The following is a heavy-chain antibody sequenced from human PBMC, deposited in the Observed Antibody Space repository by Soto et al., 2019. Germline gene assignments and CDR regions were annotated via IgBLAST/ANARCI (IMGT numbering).Heavy chain of an antibody. J-gene: IGHJ3*02. D-gene: IGHD6-13*01. CDR2: VYYSGST. CDR1: GVSISSTNYY. V-gene: IGHV4-39*01. CDR3: ARQWGIDDAFDI. Sequence: QVRLQESGPGLVKPSETLSLTCTVSGVSISSTNYYWAWIRQSPGKGLEWIGSVYYSGSTEYNPSLKSRVTISADTSKNQFSLKLRSVTAADTTVYYCARQWGIDDAFDIWGQGTMVTVSS.